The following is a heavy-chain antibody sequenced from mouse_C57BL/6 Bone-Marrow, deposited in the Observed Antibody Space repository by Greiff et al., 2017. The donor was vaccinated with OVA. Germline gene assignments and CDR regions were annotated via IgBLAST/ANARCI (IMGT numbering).Heavy chain of an antibody. V-gene: IGHV1-15*01. CDR2: IDPETGGT. CDR3: GHFAY. J-gene: IGHJ3*01. Sequence: VQLVESGAELVRPGASVTLSCKASGYTFTDYEMHWVKQTPVHGLEWIGAIDPETGGTAYNQKFKGKAILTADKSSSTAYMGRRSLTSEDSAVYYAGHFAYWGQGTLVTVSA. CDR1: GYTFTDYE.